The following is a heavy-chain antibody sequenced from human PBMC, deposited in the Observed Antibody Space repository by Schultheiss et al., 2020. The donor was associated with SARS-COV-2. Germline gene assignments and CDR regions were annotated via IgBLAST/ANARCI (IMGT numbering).Heavy chain of an antibody. CDR3: ARPHSQVHYWYFDL. Sequence: SETLSLTCTVSGGSISSYYWSWIRQPPGKGLEWIGSIYYSGSTYYNPSLKSRVTMSVDTSKNQFSLQLNSVTAADTAVYYCARPHSQVHYWYFDLWGRGTLVTVSS. J-gene: IGHJ2*01. CDR1: GGSISSYY. V-gene: IGHV4-59*12. CDR2: IYYSGST.